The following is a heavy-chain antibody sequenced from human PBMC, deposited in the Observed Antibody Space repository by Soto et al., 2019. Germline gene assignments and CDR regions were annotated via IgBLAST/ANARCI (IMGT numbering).Heavy chain of an antibody. D-gene: IGHD2-2*01. CDR2: IWYDGSNK. J-gene: IGHJ4*02. V-gene: IGHV3-33*01. Sequence: QVQLVESGGGVVQPGRSLRLSCAASGFTFSSYGMHWVRQAPGKGLEWVAVIWYDGSNKYYEDSVKGRFTISRDNSKNTLYLQMNSLRAEDTAVYYCARDPTFRYCSSTSCYPYYFDYWGQGTLVTVSS. CDR1: GFTFSSYG. CDR3: ARDPTFRYCSSTSCYPYYFDY.